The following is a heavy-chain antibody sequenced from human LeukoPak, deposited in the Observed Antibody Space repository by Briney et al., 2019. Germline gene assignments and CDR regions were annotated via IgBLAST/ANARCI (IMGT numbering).Heavy chain of an antibody. Sequence: SETLSLTCIVSGGSISSYYWSWIRRPPGKGLEWIGYIYYSGSTNYNPSLKNRLTISIDTSKNQFSLKLSSVTAADTAVYYCARHYYDSSGYWAFDYWGQGTLVTVSS. J-gene: IGHJ4*02. V-gene: IGHV4-59*08. D-gene: IGHD3-22*01. CDR1: GGSISSYY. CDR2: IYYSGST. CDR3: ARHYYDSSGYWAFDY.